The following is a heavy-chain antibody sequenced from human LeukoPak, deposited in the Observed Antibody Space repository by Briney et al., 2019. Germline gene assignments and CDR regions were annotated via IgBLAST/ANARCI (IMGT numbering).Heavy chain of an antibody. CDR3: ARDRRHWFDP. Sequence: SETLSLTCTVSGGSISSYYWSWIRQPPGKGLGWIGYIYYSGSTNYNPSLKSRVTISVDTSKNQFSLKLSSVTAADTAVYYCARDRRHWFDPWGQGTLVTVSS. D-gene: IGHD6-6*01. V-gene: IGHV4-59*01. CDR1: GGSISSYY. CDR2: IYYSGST. J-gene: IGHJ5*02.